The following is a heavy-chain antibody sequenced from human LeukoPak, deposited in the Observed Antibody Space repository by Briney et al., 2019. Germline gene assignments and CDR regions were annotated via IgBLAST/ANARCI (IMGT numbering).Heavy chain of an antibody. J-gene: IGHJ5*02. V-gene: IGHV4-61*01. CDR3: ARGGRELLWWFDP. CDR2: IYYSGST. D-gene: IGHD1-26*01. Sequence: PSETLSLTCTVSGGSVSSGSYYWSWIRQPPGKGLEWIGYIYYSGSTNYNPSLKSRVTISVDTSKNQFSLKLSSVTAADTAVYYCARGGRELLWWFDPWGQGTLVTVSS. CDR1: GGSVSSGSYY.